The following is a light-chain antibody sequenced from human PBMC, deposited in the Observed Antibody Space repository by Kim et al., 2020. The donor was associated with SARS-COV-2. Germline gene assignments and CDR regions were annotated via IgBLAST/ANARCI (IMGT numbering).Light chain of an antibody. J-gene: IGKJ4*02. Sequence: EIVMTQSPATLSLSPGDRATLSCRASQSVSPYLAWYQQKPGQAPKLLIYDASKRATGIPARFSGSGSGTDFTLTISSLEPDDFAVYYCQLRKNRLTSGEGTKVDIK. CDR2: DAS. V-gene: IGKV3-11*01. CDR3: QLRKNRLT. CDR1: QSVSPY.